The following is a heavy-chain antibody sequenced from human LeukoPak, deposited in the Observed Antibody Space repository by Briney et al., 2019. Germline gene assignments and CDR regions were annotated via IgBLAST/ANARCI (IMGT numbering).Heavy chain of an antibody. CDR1: GYTFTDYY. CDR3: ARADSDAFDI. Sequence: ASVKVSCKASGYTFTDYYIHWVRQAPGQGLEWMGWINPNSGDTNYAQKFQGRVTMTRDTSISIAYMELSRLRSDDTAVYYCARADSDAFDIWGQGTMVTVSS. CDR2: INPNSGDT. V-gene: IGHV1-2*02. J-gene: IGHJ3*02.